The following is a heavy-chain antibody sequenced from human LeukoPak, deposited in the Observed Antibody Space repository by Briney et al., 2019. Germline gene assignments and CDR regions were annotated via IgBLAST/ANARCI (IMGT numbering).Heavy chain of an antibody. CDR2: IRWNSVSI. V-gene: IGHV3-9*01. Sequence: GGSLRLSCVASGFTFDDYAMHWVRQVPGKGLEGVSGIRWNSVSIGYADSVKGRFTISRDNAKNSLYLQMNSLRPEDTALYYCAKGPSANNIWYYFDSWGQGTLVTVSS. J-gene: IGHJ4*02. CDR3: AKGPSANNIWYYFDS. CDR1: GFTFDDYA. D-gene: IGHD1/OR15-1a*01.